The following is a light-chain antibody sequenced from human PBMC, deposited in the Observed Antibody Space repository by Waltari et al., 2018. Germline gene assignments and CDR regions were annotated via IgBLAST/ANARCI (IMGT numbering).Light chain of an antibody. CDR3: QQYSSYPWT. V-gene: IGKV1-5*03. J-gene: IGKJ1*01. Sequence: TCRASQTISSWLAWYQQKPGKAPKLLIYKASSLESGVPLRFSGSGSGTEFTLTISSLQPDDFATYYCQQYSSYPWTFGQGTKVEI. CDR1: QTISSW. CDR2: KAS.